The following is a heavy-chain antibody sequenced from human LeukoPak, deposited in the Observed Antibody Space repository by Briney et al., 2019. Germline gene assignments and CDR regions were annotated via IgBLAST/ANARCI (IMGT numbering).Heavy chain of an antibody. CDR1: GFTFSSYA. CDR3: ARAPSGLDY. V-gene: IGHV3-23*01. CDR2: ISGGGDST. D-gene: IGHD2-15*01. J-gene: IGHJ4*02. Sequence: GGSLRLSCAASGFTFSSYAMSWVRQAPGKGLEWVSSISGGGDSTYYADYLKGRFTISRDNSKNTLYLQMNSLKTEDTAVYYCARAPSGLDYWGQGILVTVSS.